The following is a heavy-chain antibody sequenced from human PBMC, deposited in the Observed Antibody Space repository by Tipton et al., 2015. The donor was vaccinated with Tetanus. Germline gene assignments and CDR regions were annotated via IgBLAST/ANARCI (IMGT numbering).Heavy chain of an antibody. Sequence: TLSLTCTVSGGSFSLYYWNWVRQSPGKGLEWIGYISYSGSTNSNYSLKSRITISQDTSKNQFSLKLTSVTAADTAVYYCARANYDFPKKGPFDSWGQGTTVTVSS. CDR3: ARANYDFPKKGPFDS. CDR2: ISYSGST. J-gene: IGHJ4*02. CDR1: GGSFSLYY. V-gene: IGHV4-59*01. D-gene: IGHD3-3*01.